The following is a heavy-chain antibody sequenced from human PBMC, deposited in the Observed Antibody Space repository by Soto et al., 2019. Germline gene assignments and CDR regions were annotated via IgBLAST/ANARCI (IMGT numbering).Heavy chain of an antibody. V-gene: IGHV3-23*01. CDR3: AKDSSYYDFWSGDRNDAFDI. CDR1: GFTFSSYA. CDR2: ISGSGGST. J-gene: IGHJ3*02. Sequence: EVQLLESGGGLVQPGGSLRLSCAASGFTFSSYAMSWVRQAPGKGLEWVSAISGSGGSTYYADSVKGRFTISRDNSKNTLYLQMNSLRDEDTAVYYCAKDSSYYDFWSGDRNDAFDIWGQGTMVTVSS. D-gene: IGHD3-3*01.